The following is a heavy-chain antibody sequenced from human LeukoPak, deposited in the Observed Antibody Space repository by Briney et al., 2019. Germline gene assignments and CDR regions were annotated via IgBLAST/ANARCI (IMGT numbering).Heavy chain of an antibody. CDR2: INSDGIST. D-gene: IGHD4-17*01. CDR3: AKGGATVIDY. CDR1: GFTFSSYW. V-gene: IGHV3-74*01. J-gene: IGHJ4*02. Sequence: PGGSLRLSCAASGFTFSSYWMHWLRQAPGKGLVWVSRINSDGISTSYADSVKGRFTISRDNAKNTLYLQMNSLRADDTAVYYCAKGGATVIDYWGQGTLVTVSS.